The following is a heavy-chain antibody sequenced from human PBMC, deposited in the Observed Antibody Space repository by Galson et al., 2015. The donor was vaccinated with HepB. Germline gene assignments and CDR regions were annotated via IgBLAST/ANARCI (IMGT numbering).Heavy chain of an antibody. J-gene: IGHJ4*02. D-gene: IGHD4-23*01. CDR3: ARVPFGRYGGNTC. CDR1: GFTFSSYD. CDR2: ISSSGSTI. Sequence: SLRLSCAASGFTFSSYDMNWVRQAPGKGLEWVSYISSSGSTIYYADSVKGRFTISRDNAKNSLYLQMNSLRAEDTAVYYCARVPFGRYGGNTCWGQGTLVTVSS. V-gene: IGHV3-48*03.